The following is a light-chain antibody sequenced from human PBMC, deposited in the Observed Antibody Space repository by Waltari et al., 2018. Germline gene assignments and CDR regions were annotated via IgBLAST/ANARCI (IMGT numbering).Light chain of an antibody. V-gene: IGLV2-11*01. Sequence: QSALTQPRSVSGSPGQSVSISCTGASSDFRGYNYVSWYQQHPGKAPKLIIYEGTKRASVFPARFSGSKSGTTAALTISGLQAEDEAHYHCHFSYAGNDISLFGGGTKLTVL. J-gene: IGLJ3*02. CDR1: SSDFRGYNY. CDR2: EGT. CDR3: FSYAGNDISL.